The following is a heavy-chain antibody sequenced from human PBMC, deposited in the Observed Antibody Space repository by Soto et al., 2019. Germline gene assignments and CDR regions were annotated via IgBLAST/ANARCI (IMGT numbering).Heavy chain of an antibody. Sequence: QVHLVESGGGVVQPGRSLRVSCAASGFSFRNYAMHWVRQAPGKGLDWVAVISSDGTNKYYAESVKGRFTISRDDSKNTLYLQMDSLRAEDTAVYSCAGGRDDNSYGNSRPIDYWGQGTLVTVSS. D-gene: IGHD4-4*01. CDR3: AGGRDDNSYGNSRPIDY. CDR2: ISSDGTNK. J-gene: IGHJ4*01. CDR1: GFSFRNYA. V-gene: IGHV3-30-3*01.